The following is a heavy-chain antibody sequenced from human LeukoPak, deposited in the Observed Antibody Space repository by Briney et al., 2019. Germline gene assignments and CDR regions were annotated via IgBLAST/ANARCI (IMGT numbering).Heavy chain of an antibody. D-gene: IGHD2-8*02. CDR3: AADNTGNPPYDL. V-gene: IGHV1-2*02. Sequence: ASVKVSCKASGYTFTGYFMHWVRQAPGQGLEWMGWINVNSGATKYAQKFQGRVTMTRDTSVSTAYMDLSSLRSDDTAVYYCAADNTGNPPYDLWGRGTLVTVSS. CDR2: INVNSGAT. J-gene: IGHJ5*02. CDR1: GYTFTGYF.